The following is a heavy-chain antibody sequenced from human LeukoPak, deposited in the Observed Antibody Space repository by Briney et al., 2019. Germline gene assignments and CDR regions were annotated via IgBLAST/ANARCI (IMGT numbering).Heavy chain of an antibody. CDR3: ARYGVLLDP. CDR1: GGSFSGYY. CDR2: INHSGST. J-gene: IGHJ5*02. Sequence: SETLSLTCAVYGGSFSGYYWSWIRQPPGKGLEWIGEINHSGSTNYNPSLKSRVTITVDTPKNQFSLKLSSATAADTAVYYCARYGVLLDPWGQGTLVTVSS. D-gene: IGHD3-10*01. V-gene: IGHV4-34*01.